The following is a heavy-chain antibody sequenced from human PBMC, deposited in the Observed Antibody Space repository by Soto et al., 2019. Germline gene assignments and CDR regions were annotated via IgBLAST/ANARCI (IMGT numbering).Heavy chain of an antibody. CDR2: IYPGDSKT. CDR3: ARTSAAGKYYYGMDV. Sequence: GESLKISCKGSGFSFTTYWIAWVRQMPGKGLEWMGIIYPGDSKTTYSPSFQGQVTISADKSISNAYLQWSSLKASDTAMYYCARTSAAGKYYYGMDVWGQGTTVTVSS. V-gene: IGHV5-51*01. J-gene: IGHJ6*02. CDR1: GFSFTTYW. D-gene: IGHD6-13*01.